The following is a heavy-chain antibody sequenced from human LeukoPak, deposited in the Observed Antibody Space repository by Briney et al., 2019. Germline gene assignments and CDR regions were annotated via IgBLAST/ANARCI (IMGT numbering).Heavy chain of an antibody. Sequence: SETLSLTCTVSGGSISSYYWSWIRQPAGKGLEWIGRIYTSGSTNYNPSLKSRVTMSVDTSKNQFSLKLSSVTAADTAVYYCARDDRGSGWYYYYYGMDVWGQGTTVTVSS. J-gene: IGHJ6*02. CDR3: ARDDRGSGWYYYYYGMDV. D-gene: IGHD6-19*01. CDR2: IYTSGST. CDR1: GGSISSYY. V-gene: IGHV4-4*07.